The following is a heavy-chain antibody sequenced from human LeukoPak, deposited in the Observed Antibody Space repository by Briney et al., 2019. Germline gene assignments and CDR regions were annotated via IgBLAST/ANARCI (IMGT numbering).Heavy chain of an antibody. D-gene: IGHD3-10*01. V-gene: IGHV3-48*01. CDR2: ISSSSGTI. CDR1: GFTLSSYS. Sequence: GGSLRLSCAASGFTLSSYSMNWVRQAPGKGLEWVSFISSSSGTIYYADSVKGRFTISRDNAKNSLYQQMNSLRAEDTAVYYCARDPYGSGSYYYDYWGQGTLVTVSS. J-gene: IGHJ4*02. CDR3: ARDPYGSGSYYYDY.